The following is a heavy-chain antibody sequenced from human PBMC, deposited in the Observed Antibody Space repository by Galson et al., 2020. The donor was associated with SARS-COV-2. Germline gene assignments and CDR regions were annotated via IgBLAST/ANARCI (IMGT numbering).Heavy chain of an antibody. J-gene: IGHJ4*02. CDR3: ATATRHHRWEPLRPVDS. CDR1: GYSLTDLS. V-gene: IGHV1-24*01. Sequence: GESLKISCKVSGYSLTDLSVHWVRQAPGKGLQWMGGSDPDDGEPIYARWFQDRVTMTEDTSTDTAYMELSSLRSDDTAVYYCATATRHHRWEPLRPVDSWGQGTLVTVSS. CDR2: SDPDDGEP. D-gene: IGHD1-26*01.